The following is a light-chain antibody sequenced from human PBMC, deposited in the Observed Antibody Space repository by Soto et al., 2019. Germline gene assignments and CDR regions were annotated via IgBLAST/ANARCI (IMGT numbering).Light chain of an antibody. V-gene: IGKV3-20*01. J-gene: IGKJ4*01. CDR1: QSVSSSY. CDR3: QQYGSSRLT. Sequence: EIVLTQSPGTLSLSPGERATLSCRASQSVSSSYLAWYQQKPGQAPRLLIYGASSRATGIPDRFSGSGSGTDFTLTISRLEPEDCAVYYCQQYGSSRLTFGGGTNVEIK. CDR2: GAS.